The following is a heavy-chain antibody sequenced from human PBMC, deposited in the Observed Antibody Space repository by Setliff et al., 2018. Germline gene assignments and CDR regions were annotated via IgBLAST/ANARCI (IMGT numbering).Heavy chain of an antibody. CDR3: ARVSQPFIWFGELPDY. Sequence: PGGSLRLSCVASGFTFSDYGMHWVRQAPGKGLEWVAVISYDGSNKYYADSVKGRFTISRDNSKNTLYLQMNSLRAEDTAVYYCARVSQPFIWFGELPDYWGQGTLVTVSS. CDR2: ISYDGSNK. V-gene: IGHV3-30*12. CDR1: GFTFSDYG. D-gene: IGHD3-10*01. J-gene: IGHJ4*02.